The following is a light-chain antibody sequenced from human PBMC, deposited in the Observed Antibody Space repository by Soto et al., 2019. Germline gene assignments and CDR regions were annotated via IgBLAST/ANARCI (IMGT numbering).Light chain of an antibody. Sequence: QSALTQPASVSGSPGQSITLSCTGTSSDIGGYNYVSWYQQHPGKAPKLMIYEVSNRPSGVSNRFSGSKSGNTASLTISGLQAEDEADYYCSSYTSISTLVFGTGTKVNVL. J-gene: IGLJ1*01. CDR1: SSDIGGYNY. V-gene: IGLV2-14*01. CDR3: SSYTSISTLV. CDR2: EVS.